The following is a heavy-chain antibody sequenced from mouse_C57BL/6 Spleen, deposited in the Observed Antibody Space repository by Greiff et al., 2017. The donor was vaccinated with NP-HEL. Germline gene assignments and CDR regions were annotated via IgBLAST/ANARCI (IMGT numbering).Heavy chain of an antibody. CDR1: GYTFTSYW. Sequence: VQLQQSGTELVKPGASVKLSCKASGYTFTSYWMHWVKQRPGQGLEWIGNINPSNGGTNYNEKFKSKATLTVDKSSSTAYMQLSSLTSEDSAVYYCARWSWEDWYFDVWGTGTTVTVSS. CDR2: INPSNGGT. J-gene: IGHJ1*03. D-gene: IGHD4-1*01. V-gene: IGHV1-53*01. CDR3: ARWSWEDWYFDV.